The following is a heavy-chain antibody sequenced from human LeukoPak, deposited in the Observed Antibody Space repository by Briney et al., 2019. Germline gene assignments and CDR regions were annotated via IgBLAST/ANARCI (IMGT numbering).Heavy chain of an antibody. CDR2: IYTSGST. CDR1: GGSISSYY. CDR3: ARVEAIFGGSPRDYYYYMDV. Sequence: SETLSLTCTVSGGSISSYYWSWIRQPPGKGLEWIGYIYTSGSTNYNPSLKSRVTISVDTSKNQFSLKLSSVTAADTAVYYCARVEAIFGGSPRDYYYYMDVWGKGTTVTVSS. J-gene: IGHJ6*03. V-gene: IGHV4-4*09. D-gene: IGHD3-3*01.